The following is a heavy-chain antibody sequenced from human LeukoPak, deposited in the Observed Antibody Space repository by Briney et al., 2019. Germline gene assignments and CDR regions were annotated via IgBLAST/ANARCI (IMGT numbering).Heavy chain of an antibody. CDR3: AKSNGYGLVDI. CDR2: IYCGST. D-gene: IGHD3-10*01. V-gene: IGHV4-39*07. J-gene: IGHJ3*02. CDR1: GGSVSSSSYY. Sequence: SETLSLTCTVSGGSVSSSSYYWGWIRQPPGKGLEWIGSIYCGSTYYNPSLKSRVSISVDTSRNQFSLKLNSVTAADTAVYYCAKSNGYGLVDIWGQGTMVTVSS.